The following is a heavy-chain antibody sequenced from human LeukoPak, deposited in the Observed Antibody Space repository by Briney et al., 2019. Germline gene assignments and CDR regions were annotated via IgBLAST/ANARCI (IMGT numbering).Heavy chain of an antibody. Sequence: PGGSLRLSCAASGFTFSSYSMNWVRQAPGKGLEWVSSISSSSSYIYYADSVKGRFSISRDNAKNSLYLQVNSLRAEDTAVYYCARVKVRGVIMRPLFDAFDIWGQGTMVTVSS. D-gene: IGHD3-10*01. CDR1: GFTFSSYS. V-gene: IGHV3-21*01. J-gene: IGHJ3*02. CDR3: ARVKVRGVIMRPLFDAFDI. CDR2: ISSSSSYI.